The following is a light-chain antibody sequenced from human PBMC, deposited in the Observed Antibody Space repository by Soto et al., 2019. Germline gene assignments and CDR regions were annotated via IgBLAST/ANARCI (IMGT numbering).Light chain of an antibody. V-gene: IGLV2-14*01. Sequence: QSALTQPASVSGSPGQSITISCTGTSSDVGGYNSVSWYQPHPGKAPKLMIYEVSNRPSGVSNRFSGSKSGNTASLTISGLQAEDEADYYCSSYTTSSTRLYVFGTGTKLTVL. CDR3: SSYTTSSTRLYV. CDR1: SSDVGGYNS. CDR2: EVS. J-gene: IGLJ1*01.